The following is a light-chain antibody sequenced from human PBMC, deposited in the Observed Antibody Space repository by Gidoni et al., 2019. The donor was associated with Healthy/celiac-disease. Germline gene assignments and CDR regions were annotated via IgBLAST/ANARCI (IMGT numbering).Light chain of an antibody. CDR3: QQYNSYPVT. Sequence: DIQMTQSPSTLSASVGDRVTITCRASQMISSWLAWYQQKPGKAPKLLIYKASSLESGVPSRFSGSGSGTEFTLTISSLQPDDFATYYCQQYNSYPVTFGQGTKVEIK. CDR2: KAS. V-gene: IGKV1-5*03. CDR1: QMISSW. J-gene: IGKJ1*01.